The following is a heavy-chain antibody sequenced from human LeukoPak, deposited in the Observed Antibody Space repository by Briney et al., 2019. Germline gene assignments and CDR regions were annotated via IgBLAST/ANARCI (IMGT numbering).Heavy chain of an antibody. Sequence: PGGSLRLSCALSGNTLRNYGMSCVREAPGKGLEWVAGFSGSGESTNYADSVKGRFTISRDNPTNTLFLQMNSLRAEDTAVYFCAKRGLVIRVILVGFHREAYYFDSWGQRALVTVSS. CDR1: GNTLRNYG. CDR3: AKRGLVIRVILVGFHREAYYFDS. D-gene: IGHD2-21*01. J-gene: IGHJ4*02. V-gene: IGHV3-23*01. CDR2: FSGSGEST.